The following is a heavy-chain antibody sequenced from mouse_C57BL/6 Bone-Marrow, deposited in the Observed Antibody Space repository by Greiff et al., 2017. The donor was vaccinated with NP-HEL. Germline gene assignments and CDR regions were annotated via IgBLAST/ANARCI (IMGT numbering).Heavy chain of an antibody. Sequence: DVKLVESGGGLVQPGGSLKLSCAASGFTFSDYYMYWVRQTPEKRLEWVAYISNGGGSTYYPDTVKGRFTISRDNAKNTLYLQMSRLKSEDTAMYYCARRHSNYYAMDYWGQGTSVTVSS. V-gene: IGHV5-12*01. D-gene: IGHD2-5*01. CDR2: ISNGGGST. CDR3: ARRHSNYYAMDY. CDR1: GFTFSDYY. J-gene: IGHJ4*01.